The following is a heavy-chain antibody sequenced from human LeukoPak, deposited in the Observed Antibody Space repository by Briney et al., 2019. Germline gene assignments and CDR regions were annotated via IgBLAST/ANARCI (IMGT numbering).Heavy chain of an antibody. J-gene: IGHJ4*02. CDR3: ARASGSEFDY. Sequence: GGSLRLSCAASGFTFSSYAMSWVRQAPGKGLEWVSAISGSGGSTYYADSVKGRFTISRDNAKNSLYLQMNSLRAEDTAVYYCARASGSEFDYWGQGTLVTVSS. D-gene: IGHD2-15*01. CDR2: ISGSGGST. CDR1: GFTFSSYA. V-gene: IGHV3-23*01.